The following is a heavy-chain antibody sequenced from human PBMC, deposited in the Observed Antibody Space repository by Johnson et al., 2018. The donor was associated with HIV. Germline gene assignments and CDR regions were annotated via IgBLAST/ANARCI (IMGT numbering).Heavy chain of an antibody. CDR1: GLSFSNFG. CDR2: ISWNSGSI. J-gene: IGHJ3*02. CDR3: SRAGCGGDCSTDAFDI. Sequence: VQLVESGGGVVQPGKSLTLSCVGSGLSFSNFGMHWVRQAPGKGLEWVSGISWNSGSIGYADSVKGRFTISRDNAKNSLYLQMNSLRAEDTALYYCSRAGCGGDCSTDAFDIWGQGTMVTVSS. D-gene: IGHD2-21*02. V-gene: IGHV3-9*01.